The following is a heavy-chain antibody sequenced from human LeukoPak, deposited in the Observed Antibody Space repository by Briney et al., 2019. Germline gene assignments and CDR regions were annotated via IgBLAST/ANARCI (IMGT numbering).Heavy chain of an antibody. CDR1: GFTFSSYA. D-gene: IGHD6-13*01. J-gene: IGHJ4*02. Sequence: GRSLRLSCAASGFTFSSYAMSWFRQAPGKGLEWVSAIIGSGSSTYYADSVKGRFTISRDNSKNTLFLQMNSLRAEDTAVYYCAKDRAQQLVLDFWGQGTLVTVSS. CDR2: IIGSGSST. V-gene: IGHV3-23*01. CDR3: AKDRAQQLVLDF.